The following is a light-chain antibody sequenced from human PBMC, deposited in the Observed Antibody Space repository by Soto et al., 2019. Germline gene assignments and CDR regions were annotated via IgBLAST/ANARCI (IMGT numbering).Light chain of an antibody. V-gene: IGKV3D-20*02. CDR2: GAS. CDR1: QSVSSSY. Sequence: EIVMTQSPATLSVSPGERSTLSFRSSQSVSSSYLAWYQQQPGQAPRLLIYGASSRATGIPDRFSGSGSGTDFTLTITSLEPEDFAFYYCHQRQRWPRTFGQGTKVDIK. CDR3: HQRQRWPRT. J-gene: IGKJ1*01.